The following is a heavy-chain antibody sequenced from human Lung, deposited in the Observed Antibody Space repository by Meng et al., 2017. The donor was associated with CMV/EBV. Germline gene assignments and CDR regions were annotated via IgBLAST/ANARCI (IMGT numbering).Heavy chain of an antibody. J-gene: IGHJ4*01. CDR2: INPSGGST. Sequence: SVXVSXXASGYTFTSYYMHWVRQAPGQGLEWMGIINPSGGSTSYAQKFQGRVTMTRDTSTSTVYMELSSLRSEDTAVYYCARLGYYDSSPLGDYFDYWGHGTLVTVSS. CDR1: GYTFTSYY. D-gene: IGHD3-22*01. V-gene: IGHV1-46*01. CDR3: ARLGYYDSSPLGDYFDY.